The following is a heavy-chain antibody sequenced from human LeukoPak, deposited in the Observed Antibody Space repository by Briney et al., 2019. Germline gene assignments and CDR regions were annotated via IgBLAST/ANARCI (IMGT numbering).Heavy chain of an antibody. J-gene: IGHJ4*02. CDR1: GYTFTSYG. CDR2: ISAYNGNT. V-gene: IGHV1-18*01. D-gene: IGHD3-22*01. CDR3: ARDQAYYDSSGCFDY. Sequence: ASVKVSCKASGYTFTSYGISWVRQAPGQGLEWMGWISAYNGNTNYAQKLQGRVAMTTDTSTSTAYMELRSLRSDDTAVYYCARDQAYYDSSGCFDYWGQGTLVTVSS.